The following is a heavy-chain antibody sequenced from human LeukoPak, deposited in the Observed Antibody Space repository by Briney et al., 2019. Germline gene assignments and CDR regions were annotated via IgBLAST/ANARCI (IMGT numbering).Heavy chain of an antibody. J-gene: IGHJ4*02. Sequence: PGGSLRLSCAVSGFTVSSHYVTWVRQAPGKGLEWVSVIYSGGSTYYADSVKGRFTISRDNSKNTVYLQMNSLRVEDTAVYYCARLPSYWGQGTLVTVSS. CDR2: IYSGGST. CDR1: GFTVSSHY. V-gene: IGHV3-66*02. CDR3: ARLPSY.